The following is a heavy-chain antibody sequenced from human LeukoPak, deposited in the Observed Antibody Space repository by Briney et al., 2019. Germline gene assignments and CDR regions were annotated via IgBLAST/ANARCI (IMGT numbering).Heavy chain of an antibody. Sequence: ASVKVSCKASGYTLTKYGITWVRQAPGQGLECMGWISTYNGNTNYAQKLQGRVTITTDTSTSTAYMELRSLISDDAAVYYCARGDDYGDYWGLYWGQGTLVTVSS. V-gene: IGHV1-18*01. CDR2: ISTYNGNT. CDR1: GYTLTKYG. D-gene: IGHD4-17*01. J-gene: IGHJ4*02. CDR3: ARGDDYGDYWGLY.